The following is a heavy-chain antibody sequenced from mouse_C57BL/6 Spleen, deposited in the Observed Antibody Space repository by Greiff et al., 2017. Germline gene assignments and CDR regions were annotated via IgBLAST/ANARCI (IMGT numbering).Heavy chain of an antibody. D-gene: IGHD2-1*01. Sequence: VQLKQSGAELVRPGASVKLSCTASGFNIKDYYMHWVKQRPEQGLEWIGRIDPEDGDTEYAPKFQGKATMTADTSSNPAYLQLSSLTSEDTAVYYCTTYGNYNYYAMDYWGQGTSVTVSS. J-gene: IGHJ4*01. CDR2: IDPEDGDT. CDR3: TTYGNYNYYAMDY. V-gene: IGHV14-1*01. CDR1: GFNIKDYY.